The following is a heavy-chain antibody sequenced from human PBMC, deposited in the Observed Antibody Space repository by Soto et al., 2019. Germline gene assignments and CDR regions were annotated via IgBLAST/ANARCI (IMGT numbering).Heavy chain of an antibody. Sequence: GASLKISCKGSGYSFTSYWISWVRQMPGKGLEWMGRIDPSDSYTNYSPSFQGHVTISADKSISTAYLQWSSLKASDTAMYYCARRSIAARHYYYYGMDVWGQGTTVTVSS. CDR2: IDPSDSYT. CDR3: ARRSIAARHYYYYGMDV. V-gene: IGHV5-10-1*01. CDR1: GYSFTSYW. D-gene: IGHD6-6*01. J-gene: IGHJ6*02.